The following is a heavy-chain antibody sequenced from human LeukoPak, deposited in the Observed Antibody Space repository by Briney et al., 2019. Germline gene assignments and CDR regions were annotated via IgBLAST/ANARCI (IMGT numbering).Heavy chain of an antibody. D-gene: IGHD3-10*01. CDR3: ARIGDLHYDAFDI. V-gene: IGHV1-2*02. CDR1: GYTFTGYY. J-gene: IGHJ3*02. Sequence: GASVKVSCKASGYTFTGYYMHWVRQAPGQGLEWMGWINPNSGGTNYAQKFQGRVTMTRDMSISTAYMELSRLRSDDTAVYYCARIGDLHYDAFDIWGQGTMVTVSS. CDR2: INPNSGGT.